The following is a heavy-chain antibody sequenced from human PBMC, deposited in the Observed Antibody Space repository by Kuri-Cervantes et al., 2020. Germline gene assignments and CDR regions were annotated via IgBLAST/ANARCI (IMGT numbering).Heavy chain of an antibody. V-gene: IGHV3-9*01. CDR3: ARDPPAWLQRGRCFDY. J-gene: IGHJ4*02. Sequence: SLKISCAASGFTFDDYAMHWVRQAPGKGLEWVSGISWNSGGIGYADSVKGRFTIPRDNAKNSLYLQMNSLRAEDTAVYYCARDPPAWLQRGRCFDYWGQGTLVTVSS. CDR2: ISWNSGGI. D-gene: IGHD5-24*01. CDR1: GFTFDDYA.